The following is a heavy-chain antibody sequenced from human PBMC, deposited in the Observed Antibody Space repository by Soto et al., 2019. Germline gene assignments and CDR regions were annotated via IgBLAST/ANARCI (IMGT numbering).Heavy chain of an antibody. J-gene: IGHJ4*02. V-gene: IGHV3-53*01. CDR1: GFTVSSNY. CDR3: ARALRDGYNWAFDY. Sequence: PGGSLRLSCAAPGFTVSSNYMSWVRQAPGKGLEWVSVIYSGGSTYYADSVKGRFTISRDNSKNTLYLQMNSLRAEDTAVYYCARALRDGYNWAFDYWGQGTLVTVSS. D-gene: IGHD5-12*01. CDR2: IYSGGST.